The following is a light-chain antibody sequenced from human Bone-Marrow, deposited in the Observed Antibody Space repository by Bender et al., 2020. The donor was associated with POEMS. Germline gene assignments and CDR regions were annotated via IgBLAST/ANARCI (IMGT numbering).Light chain of an antibody. J-gene: IGLJ3*02. Sequence: QSVLTQPAAVSGSPGQSITISCTGTSNDVAAYDYVSWYQQYPGKAPKLIIYDVTQRPSGVPDRFSGSKSGTSASLAISGLQSEDEADYYCAAWEDSLNGWVFGGGTKLTVL. CDR3: AAWEDSLNGWV. V-gene: IGLV2-14*01. CDR2: DVT. CDR1: SNDVAAYDY.